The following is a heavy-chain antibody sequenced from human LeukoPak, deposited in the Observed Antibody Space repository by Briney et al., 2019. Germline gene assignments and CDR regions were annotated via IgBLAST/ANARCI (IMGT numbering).Heavy chain of an antibody. CDR1: GGSISSGGYS. Sequence: SETLSLTCAVSGGSISSGGYSWSWIRQPPGKGLEWIGYIYYSGSTYYNPSLKSRVTISVDTSKNQFSLKLSSVTAADTAVYYCARADYSSTWSHDYYYMDVWGKGTTVTVSS. D-gene: IGHD6-13*01. V-gene: IGHV4-30-4*07. J-gene: IGHJ6*03. CDR3: ARADYSSTWSHDYYYMDV. CDR2: IYYSGST.